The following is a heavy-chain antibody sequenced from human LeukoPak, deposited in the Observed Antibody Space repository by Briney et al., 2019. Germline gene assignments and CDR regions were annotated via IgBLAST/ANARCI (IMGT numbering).Heavy chain of an antibody. CDR1: GYTFTGYY. J-gene: IGHJ5*02. Sequence: ASVKVSCKASGYTFTGYYMHWVRQAPGQGLEWMGRINPNSGGTNYAQKFQGRGTMTRDMSISTAYIELSRLRSDDTAVYYCARAVGGSGSRHFWFDPSGQGTLVTVSS. D-gene: IGHD5-12*01. V-gene: IGHV1-2*02. CDR3: ARAVGGSGSRHFWFDP. CDR2: INPNSGGT.